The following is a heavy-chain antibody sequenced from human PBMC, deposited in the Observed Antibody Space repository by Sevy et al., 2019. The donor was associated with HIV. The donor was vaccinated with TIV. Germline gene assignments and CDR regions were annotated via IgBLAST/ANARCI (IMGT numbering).Heavy chain of an antibody. Sequence: SETLSLTCAVYGGSFSGYYWSWIRQPPGKGLEWIEEINHSGSTNYNPSLKSRVTISVDTSKNQFSLKLSSVTAADTAVYYCASARGDSGYDFDYWGQGTLVTVSS. CDR1: GGSFSGYY. D-gene: IGHD5-12*01. V-gene: IGHV4-34*01. CDR2: INHSGST. CDR3: ASARGDSGYDFDY. J-gene: IGHJ4*02.